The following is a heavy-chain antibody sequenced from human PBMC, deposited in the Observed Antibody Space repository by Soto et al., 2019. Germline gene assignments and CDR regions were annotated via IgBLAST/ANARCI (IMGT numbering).Heavy chain of an antibody. J-gene: IGHJ3*02. V-gene: IGHV2-5*02. CDR3: AHSHYYGSGVDAFDI. Sequence: QITLKESGPTLVKPTQTLTLTCTFSGFSLSTSGVGVGWIRQPPGKALEGLALIYWDDDKRYSPSLKSRLTITKDTSKNQVVLTMTNMDPVDTATYYCAHSHYYGSGVDAFDIWGQGTMVTVSS. CDR1: GFSLSTSGVG. D-gene: IGHD3-10*01. CDR2: IYWDDDK.